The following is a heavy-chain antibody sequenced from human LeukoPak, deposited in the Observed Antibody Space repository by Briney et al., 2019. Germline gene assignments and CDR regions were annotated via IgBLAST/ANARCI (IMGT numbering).Heavy chain of an antibody. Sequence: SETLSLTCTVSGGSISSYYWSWIRQPAGKGLEWIGRIYTSGSTNYNPSLKSRVTMSVDTSKSQFSLKLSSVTAADTAVYYCARFVAAAGCGDFDYWGQGTLVTVSS. CDR2: IYTSGST. D-gene: IGHD6-13*01. CDR3: ARFVAAAGCGDFDY. V-gene: IGHV4-4*07. CDR1: GGSISSYY. J-gene: IGHJ4*02.